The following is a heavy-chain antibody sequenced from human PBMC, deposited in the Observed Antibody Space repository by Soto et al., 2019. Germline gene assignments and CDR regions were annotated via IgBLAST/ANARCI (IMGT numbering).Heavy chain of an antibody. CDR2: TYYRSKWNN. Sequence: SQTLSLTCAISGDSVSSNSAAWNWIRQSPSRGLEWLGRTYYRSKWNNDYAISVKRRITINPDTSKNQFSLQLNYVTPEDTAVYSCARDVAPGAGSLGDAFDVWGQGTMVTVSS. J-gene: IGHJ3*01. V-gene: IGHV6-1*01. D-gene: IGHD6-19*01. CDR1: GDSVSSNSAA. CDR3: ARDVAPGAGSLGDAFDV.